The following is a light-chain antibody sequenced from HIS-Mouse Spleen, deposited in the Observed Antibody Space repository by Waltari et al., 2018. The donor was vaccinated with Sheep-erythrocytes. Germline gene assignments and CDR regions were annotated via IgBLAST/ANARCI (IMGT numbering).Light chain of an antibody. CDR3: QSYDSSLSAVV. J-gene: IGLJ2*01. CDR2: GNS. Sequence: QSVLTQPPSVSGAPGQRVTISCTGSSSNIGAGYDVHWYQQLPGTAPKLLCHGNSTRPSGVPDGFSGSKSGTSASLAITGLQAEDEADYYCQSYDSSLSAVVFGGGTKLTVL. CDR1: SSNIGAGYD. V-gene: IGLV1-40*01.